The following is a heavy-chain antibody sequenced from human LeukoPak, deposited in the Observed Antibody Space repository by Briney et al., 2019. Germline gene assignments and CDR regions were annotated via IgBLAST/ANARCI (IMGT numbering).Heavy chain of an antibody. J-gene: IGHJ4*02. CDR3: ARHDGAFRPFVY. Sequence: SETLSLTCTVSGCSISNYYWSRLRQPPGKGLEWIGYIFYSGSTNYNPSLKSRVTISVDTSKNQFSLKVSSVTAADTAVYFCARHDGAFRPFVYWGQGTLVTVSS. CDR2: IFYSGST. D-gene: IGHD5-24*01. CDR1: GCSISNYY. V-gene: IGHV4-59*08.